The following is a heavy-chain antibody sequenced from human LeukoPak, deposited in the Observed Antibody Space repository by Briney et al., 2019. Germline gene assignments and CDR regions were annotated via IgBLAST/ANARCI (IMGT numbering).Heavy chain of an antibody. CDR2: IYPGDPDT. CDR1: GYSFTSYW. J-gene: IGHJ4*02. CDR3: ARLRPNLIQLWTYSDY. Sequence: GESLQISCKGSGYSFTSYWIGWVRQMPGKGLEWMGIIYPGDPDTRYSPSFQGQVTISADKSISTAYLQWSSLKASDTAMYYCARLRPNLIQLWTYSDYWGQGTLVTVSS. D-gene: IGHD5-18*01. V-gene: IGHV5-51*01.